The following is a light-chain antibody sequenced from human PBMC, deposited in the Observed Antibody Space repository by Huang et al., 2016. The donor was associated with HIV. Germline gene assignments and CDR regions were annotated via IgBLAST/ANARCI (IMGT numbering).Light chain of an antibody. CDR3: QQYGNWPPWT. CDR1: QTINRN. J-gene: IGKJ1*01. Sequence: IVMTQSPATLSVSPGERATLSCMASQTINRNVVWYQQKPGQPPSRLLYDSAARATGVPARFSGSGSGTGFTLTISNLQSEYFAVYYCQQYGNWPPWTFGQGTKVEMK. CDR2: DSA. V-gene: IGKV3-15*01.